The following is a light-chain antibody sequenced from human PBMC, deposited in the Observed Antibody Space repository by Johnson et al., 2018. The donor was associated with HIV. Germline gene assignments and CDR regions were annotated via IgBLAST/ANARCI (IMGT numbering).Light chain of an antibody. CDR1: SSNIGNNY. CDR2: DNH. Sequence: QSVLTQPPSVSAAPGQKVTISCSGSSSNIGNNYVSWYQQLPGTAPKLLIYDNHKRPSGIPDRFSGSKSGTSATPGITGLQTGDEADYYCGTWDSSLSAGPYVFGTGTKVTVL. V-gene: IGLV1-51*01. J-gene: IGLJ1*01. CDR3: GTWDSSLSAGPYV.